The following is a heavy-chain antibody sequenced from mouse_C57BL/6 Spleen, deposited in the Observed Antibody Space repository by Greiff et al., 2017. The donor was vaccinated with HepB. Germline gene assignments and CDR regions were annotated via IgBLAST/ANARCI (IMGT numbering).Heavy chain of an antibody. CDR3: ARREGYDYDEDY. CDR2: IHPNSGST. V-gene: IGHV1-64*01. J-gene: IGHJ2*01. D-gene: IGHD2-4*01. CDR1: GYTFTSYW. Sequence: QVQLKQPGAELVKPGASVKLSCKASGYTFTSYWMHWVKQRPGQGLEWIGMIHPNSGSTNYNEKFKSKATLTVDKSSSTAYMQLSSLTSEDSAVYYCARREGYDYDEDYWGQGTTLTVSS.